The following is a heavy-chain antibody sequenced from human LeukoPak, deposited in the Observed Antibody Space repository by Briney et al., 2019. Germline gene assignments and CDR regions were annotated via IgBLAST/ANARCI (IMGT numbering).Heavy chain of an antibody. J-gene: IGHJ4*02. CDR2: IRRNYET. Sequence: GGSLKLSCTASGYTLSGSHMHWVRQAPGKGLEWVGHIRRNYETAYGASVKGRFTISRDDSKNMAYLHMNSLRSEDTAFYFCARQTNSCHDYWGQGTLVTVSS. D-gene: IGHD2-2*01. V-gene: IGHV3-73*01. CDR1: GYTLSGSH. CDR3: ARQTNSCHDY.